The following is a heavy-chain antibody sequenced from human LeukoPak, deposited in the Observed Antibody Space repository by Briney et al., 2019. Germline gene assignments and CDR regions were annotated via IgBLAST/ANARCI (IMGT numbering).Heavy chain of an antibody. Sequence: ASVKVSCKASGGTFSSYAISWVRQAPGQGLEWMGGIIPIFGTTNYAQKFQGRITIIADESTSSAYMELSSLRSDDTAVYYCARQPRVQIWPPPYFDYWGQGSLVTVSS. CDR2: IIPIFGTT. CDR3: ARQPRVQIWPPPYFDY. D-gene: IGHD5-18*01. J-gene: IGHJ4*02. V-gene: IGHV1-69*13. CDR1: GGTFSSYA.